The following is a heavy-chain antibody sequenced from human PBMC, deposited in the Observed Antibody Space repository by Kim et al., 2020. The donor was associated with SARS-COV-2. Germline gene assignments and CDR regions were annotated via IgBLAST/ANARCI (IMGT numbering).Heavy chain of an antibody. CDR3: AKVAALWFGELLFGMDV. D-gene: IGHD3-10*01. CDR2: ISGSGGST. V-gene: IGHV3-23*01. Sequence: GGSLRLSCAASGFTFSSYAMSWVRQAPGKGLEWVSAISGSGGSTYYADSVKGRFTISRDNSKNTLYLQMNSLRAEDTAVYYCAKVAALWFGELLFGMDVWGQGTTVTVSS. J-gene: IGHJ6*02. CDR1: GFTFSSYA.